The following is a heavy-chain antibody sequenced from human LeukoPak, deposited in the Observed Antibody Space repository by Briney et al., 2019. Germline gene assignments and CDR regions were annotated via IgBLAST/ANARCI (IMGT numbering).Heavy chain of an antibody. CDR1: GGSISSYY. Sequence: SETLSLTCTVSGGSISSYYWSWIRQPPGKGLEWIGYIYYSGSTNYNPSLKSRVTISVDTSKNQFSLKLSSVTAADTAVYYCARHKAGSGVVFDYWGQGTLVTVSS. CDR3: ARHKAGSGVVFDY. CDR2: IYYSGST. J-gene: IGHJ4*02. V-gene: IGHV4-59*08. D-gene: IGHD3-3*01.